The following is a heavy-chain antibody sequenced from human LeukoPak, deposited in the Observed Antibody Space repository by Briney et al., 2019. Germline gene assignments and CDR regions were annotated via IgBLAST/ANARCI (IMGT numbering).Heavy chain of an antibody. CDR1: GFTFSSYA. D-gene: IGHD6-13*01. CDR3: ARPMAAAAPYNS. V-gene: IGHV3-30-3*01. Sequence: GGSLRLSCAASGFTFSSYAMHWVRQAPGKGLEWVAVISYDGSNKYYADSVKGRFTISRDNAKNSLYLQMNSLRAEDTAVYYCARPMAAAAPYNSWGQGTVVTVSS. J-gene: IGHJ4*02. CDR2: ISYDGSNK.